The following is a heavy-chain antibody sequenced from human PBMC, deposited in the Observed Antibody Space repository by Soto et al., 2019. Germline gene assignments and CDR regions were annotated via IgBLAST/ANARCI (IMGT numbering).Heavy chain of an antibody. V-gene: IGHV4-59*01. CDR1: GGSISSYY. Sequence: SETLSLTCTVSGGSISSYYWSWIRQPPGKGLEWIGYIYYSGSTNYNPSLKSRVTISVDTSKNQFSLKLSSVTAADTAVYYCTRVGSSSDYYYYGMDVWGQGTTVTVSS. D-gene: IGHD6-6*01. CDR2: IYYSGST. CDR3: TRVGSSSDYYYYGMDV. J-gene: IGHJ6*02.